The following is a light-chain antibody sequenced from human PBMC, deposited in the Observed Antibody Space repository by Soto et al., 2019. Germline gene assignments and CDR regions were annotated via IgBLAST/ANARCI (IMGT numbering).Light chain of an antibody. CDR3: QSYDAANLWV. Sequence: NFMLTQPHSVSESPGKTVTISCTRSSGTIASNYVQWYQQRPGSSPTTVIFEHNQRPSGVPDRFSGSVDSSSNSASLIIAGLKTEDEADYYCQSYDAANLWVFGGGTQLTVL. CDR2: EHN. J-gene: IGLJ3*02. V-gene: IGLV6-57*01. CDR1: SGTIASNY.